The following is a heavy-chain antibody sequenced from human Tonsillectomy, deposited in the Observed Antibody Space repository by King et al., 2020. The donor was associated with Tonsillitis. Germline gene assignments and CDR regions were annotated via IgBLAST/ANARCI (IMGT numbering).Heavy chain of an antibody. Sequence: VQLVESGGGVVQPGGSLRLSCAASGFTFDDYAMHWVRQAPGRGLEWVSLISGDGGSTYYADSVKGRFTISRDNTKNALYLQMNSLRTEDTALYYCAQSRSYYDFWSGSQDYSYMDVWGKGTTVTVSS. CDR2: ISGDGGST. CDR3: AQSRSYYDFWSGSQDYSYMDV. D-gene: IGHD3-3*01. V-gene: IGHV3-43*02. J-gene: IGHJ6*03. CDR1: GFTFDDYA.